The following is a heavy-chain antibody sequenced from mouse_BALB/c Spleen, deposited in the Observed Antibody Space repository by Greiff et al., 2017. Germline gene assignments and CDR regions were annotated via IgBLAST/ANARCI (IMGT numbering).Heavy chain of an antibody. CDR2: INPSNGGT. V-gene: IGHV1S81*02. J-gene: IGHJ3*01. Sequence: QVQLQQSGAELVKPGASVKLSCKASGYTFTSYYMYWVKQRPGQGLEWIGEINPSNGGTNFNEKFKSKATLTVDKSSSTAYMQLSSLTSEDSAVYYCTREGYGNYAWFAYWGQGTLVTVSA. D-gene: IGHD2-10*02. CDR3: TREGYGNYAWFAY. CDR1: GYTFTSYY.